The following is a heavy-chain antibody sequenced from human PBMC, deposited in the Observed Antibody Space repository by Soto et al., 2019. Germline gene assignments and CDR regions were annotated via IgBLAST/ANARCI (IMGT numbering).Heavy chain of an antibody. Sequence: EVQLVETGGGFIQTGGSLRLSCAASGFNVSSNSMYWVRQAPGKGLEWLSLIHSDANTKYADSVTGRFTVFRDSSEKNFYLQMNSLRAEDTAVYYVARHVWLESWVQGTLVTGSS. V-gene: IGHV3-53*02. J-gene: IGHJ5*01. CDR3: ARHVWLES. CDR2: IHSDANT. CDR1: GFNVSSNS.